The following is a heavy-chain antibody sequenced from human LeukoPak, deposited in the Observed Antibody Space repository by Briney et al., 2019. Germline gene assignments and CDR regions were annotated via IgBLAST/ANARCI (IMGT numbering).Heavy chain of an antibody. Sequence: ASVKVSCKASGYTFTDYYMHWVRQAPGQGLEWMGWINPNSGGTNYAQKFQGRVTMTRDTSISTAYMELSRLRCEDTAVFYCAREEVIAAAGPTLDYWGQGALVTVSS. CDR2: INPNSGGT. CDR3: AREEVIAAAGPTLDY. CDR1: GYTFTDYY. V-gene: IGHV1-2*02. D-gene: IGHD6-13*01. J-gene: IGHJ4*02.